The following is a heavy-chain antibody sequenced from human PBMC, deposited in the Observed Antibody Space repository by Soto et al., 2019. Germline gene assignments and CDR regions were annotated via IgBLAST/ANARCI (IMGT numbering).Heavy chain of an antibody. CDR3: ARDPIYSGNFVAFDI. J-gene: IGHJ3*02. D-gene: IGHD3-10*01. V-gene: IGHV1-18*01. CDR1: GYTFTSYG. Sequence: ASVKVSCKASGYTFTSYGISWVRQAPGQGLEWMGWISAYNGNTNYAQKLQGRVTMTTDTSTSTAYMELRSLRSDDTAVYYCARDPIYSGNFVAFDIWGQGTMVTVSS. CDR2: ISAYNGNT.